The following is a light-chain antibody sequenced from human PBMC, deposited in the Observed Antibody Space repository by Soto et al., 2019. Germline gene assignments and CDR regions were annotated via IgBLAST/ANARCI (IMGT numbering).Light chain of an antibody. CDR1: SRDVGGYNY. V-gene: IGLV2-14*01. J-gene: IGLJ2*01. Sequence: QSALTQPASVSGSPGQSITISCTGTSRDVGGYNYVSWYQQHPGKAPKLMIYDVSNRPSGVSNRFSGSKFGNTASLTISGLQAEDEADYYCSSYTSSSIVVFGRGTQLTVL. CDR2: DVS. CDR3: SSYTSSSIVV.